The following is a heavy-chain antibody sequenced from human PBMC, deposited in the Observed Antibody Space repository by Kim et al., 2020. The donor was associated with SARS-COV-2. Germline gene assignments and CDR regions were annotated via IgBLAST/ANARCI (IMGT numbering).Heavy chain of an antibody. J-gene: IGHJ4*02. Sequence: ASVKVSCKVSGYTLTELSMHWVRQAPGKGLEWMGGFDPEDGETIYAQKFQGRVTMTEDTSTDTAYMELSSLRSEDTAVYYCATDRIRLIAAAGTPFDYWGQGTLVTVSS. CDR2: FDPEDGET. V-gene: IGHV1-24*01. CDR1: GYTLTELS. D-gene: IGHD6-13*01. CDR3: ATDRIRLIAAAGTPFDY.